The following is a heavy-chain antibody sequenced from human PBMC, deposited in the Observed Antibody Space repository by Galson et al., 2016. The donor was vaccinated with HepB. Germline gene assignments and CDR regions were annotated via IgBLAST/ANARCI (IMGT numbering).Heavy chain of an antibody. Sequence: SLRLSCAASGFTFSSYAMTWVRQAPGKGLEWVSGISGSGANTYYANAVKGRFTISRDNSKNTVYLQMNRLRVEDTAVYYCAKNDILAGYSAFDYWGQGTLVTVSS. CDR2: ISGSGANT. V-gene: IGHV3-23*01. CDR1: GFTFSSYA. J-gene: IGHJ4*02. CDR3: AKNDILAGYSAFDY. D-gene: IGHD3-9*01.